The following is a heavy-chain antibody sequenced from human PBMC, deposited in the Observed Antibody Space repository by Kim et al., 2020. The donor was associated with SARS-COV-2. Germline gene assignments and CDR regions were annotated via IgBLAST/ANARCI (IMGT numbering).Heavy chain of an antibody. Sequence: ASVKVSCKASGYTFTSYGISWVRQAPGQGLEWMGWISAYNGNTNYAQKLQGRVTMTTDTSTSTAYMELRSLRSDDTAVYYCARAWGGGDYGDYGWDYWGQGTLVTVSS. CDR1: GYTFTSYG. V-gene: IGHV1-18*04. J-gene: IGHJ4*02. CDR3: ARAWGGGDYGDYGWDY. CDR2: ISAYNGNT. D-gene: IGHD4-17*01.